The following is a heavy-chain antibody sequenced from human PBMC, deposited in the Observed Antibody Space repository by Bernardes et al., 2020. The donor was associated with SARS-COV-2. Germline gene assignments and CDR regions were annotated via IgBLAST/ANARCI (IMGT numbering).Heavy chain of an antibody. D-gene: IGHD3-16*01. Sequence: SETLSLTCAVYGGSLSGYYWSWIRQPPGKGLEWIGEINYSGSTNYNPSLKSRVTISIDTSKNQLSLKLSSVTAADTAVYYCVRAVWGIWYFDLWGRGTLVTVSS. CDR3: VRAVWGIWYFDL. CDR2: INYSGST. V-gene: IGHV4-34*01. J-gene: IGHJ2*01. CDR1: GGSLSGYY.